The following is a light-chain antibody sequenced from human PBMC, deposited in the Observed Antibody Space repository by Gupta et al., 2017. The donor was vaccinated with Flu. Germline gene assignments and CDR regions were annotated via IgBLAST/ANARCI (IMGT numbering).Light chain of an antibody. Sequence: EIVMTQSPATLSVSPGERATLSCRASQSISYKLAWYQQKPGQAPRFLIYDASSRVTGVPDRFSGSGSGIEFTLTISNVQSEDFAVYYCQQYINWPPITFGQGTRLEIK. CDR1: QSISYK. J-gene: IGKJ5*01. CDR3: QQYINWPPIT. CDR2: DAS. V-gene: IGKV3-15*01.